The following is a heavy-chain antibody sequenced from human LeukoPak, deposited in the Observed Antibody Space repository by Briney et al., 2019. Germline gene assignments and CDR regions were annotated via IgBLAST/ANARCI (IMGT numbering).Heavy chain of an antibody. D-gene: IGHD6-13*01. CDR2: ISGSGGST. V-gene: IGHV3-23*01. J-gene: IGHJ4*02. CDR3: AGSSWYVRFDY. Sequence: GGSLRLSCAASGFTFSSYAMSGVRQAPGKGLEWVSAISGSGGSTYYADSVKGRFTISRDNSKNTLYLQMNSLRAEDTAVYYCAGSSWYVRFDYWGQGTLVTVSS. CDR1: GFTFSSYA.